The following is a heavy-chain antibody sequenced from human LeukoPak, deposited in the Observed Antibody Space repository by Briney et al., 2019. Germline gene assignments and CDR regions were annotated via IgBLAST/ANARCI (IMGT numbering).Heavy chain of an antibody. CDR2: ISSSSSYI. CDR1: GFTFSSYS. D-gene: IGHD6-19*01. V-gene: IGHV3-21*01. CDR3: AKQFSSGWYRV. Sequence: GGSLRLSCAASGFTFSSYSMNWVRQAPGKGLEWVSSISSSSSYIYYADSVKGRFTISRDNAKNSLYLQMNSLRAEDTAVYYCAKQFSSGWYRVWGQGTLVTVSS. J-gene: IGHJ4*02.